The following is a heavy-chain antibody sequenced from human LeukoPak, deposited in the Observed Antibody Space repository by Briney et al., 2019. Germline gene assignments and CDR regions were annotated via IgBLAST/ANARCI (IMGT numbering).Heavy chain of an antibody. Sequence: SQTLCLTCTVSGGSISSGGYYWSWIRQHPGKGLEWIGYIYYSGSTYYNPSLKSRVTISVDTSKNQFSLKLSSVTAADTAVYYCARGHCSSTSCYTRAYINWFDPWGQGTLVTVSS. D-gene: IGHD2-2*02. V-gene: IGHV4-31*03. J-gene: IGHJ5*02. CDR3: ARGHCSSTSCYTRAYINWFDP. CDR2: IYYSGST. CDR1: GGSISSGGYY.